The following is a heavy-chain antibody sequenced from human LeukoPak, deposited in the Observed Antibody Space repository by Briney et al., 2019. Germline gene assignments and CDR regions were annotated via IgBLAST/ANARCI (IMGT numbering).Heavy chain of an antibody. CDR3: ARGETTVGIPFDY. D-gene: IGHD4-11*01. J-gene: IGHJ4*02. Sequence: SETLSLTCTVSGDSISSYYWSWIRQPPGKGLEWIGYIYYSGSTNYNPSLKRRVTISVDTSKNQFSLKLSSVTAADTAVYYCARGETTVGIPFDYWGQGTLVTVSS. CDR2: IYYSGST. V-gene: IGHV4-59*01. CDR1: GDSISSYY.